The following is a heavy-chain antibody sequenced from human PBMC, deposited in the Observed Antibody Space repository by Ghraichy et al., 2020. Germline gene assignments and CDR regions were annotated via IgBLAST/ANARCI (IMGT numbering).Heavy chain of an antibody. J-gene: IGHJ4*01. CDR3: ATVITSYSGSDCYSHYFAF. CDR2: IFYTGTA. CDR1: GGSMSPFH. Sequence: SETLSLTCSVSGGSMSPFHWSWVRKSPGKGLEWIGNIFYTGTATYNSAPKSRVTISIDTSTNQFSLTLRSMTAADTAVYYCATVITSYSGSDCYSHYFAFRGPGTLFTSSS. V-gene: IGHV4-59*01. D-gene: IGHD2-21*02.